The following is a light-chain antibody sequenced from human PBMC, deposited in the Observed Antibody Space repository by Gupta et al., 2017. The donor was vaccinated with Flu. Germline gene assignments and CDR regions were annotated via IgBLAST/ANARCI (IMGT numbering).Light chain of an antibody. J-gene: IGKJ2*03. CDR2: GAS. Sequence: DIQVTQSPSSLSASIGGRVTITCRASRNIDNHLNWYQQKTGQPPKLLIDGASILQSGGPSRVSGSRSGTDFTLNINSLQPEDWSTYDCQKTYSVRVSFGQGTKL. CDR1: RNIDNH. V-gene: IGKV1-39*01. CDR3: QKTYSVRVS.